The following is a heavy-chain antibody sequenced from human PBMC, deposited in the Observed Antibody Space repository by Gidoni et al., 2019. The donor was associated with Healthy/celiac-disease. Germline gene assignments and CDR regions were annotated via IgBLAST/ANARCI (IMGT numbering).Heavy chain of an antibody. Sequence: QVRLVQPWADVKKPVSSVKVSCKASGGTFSSSAISWVRQAPGQGLEWRGGLIPIFGTANYAQKFQGRVTIPPDESTSTAYMELSSLRSEDTAVYYCARALEYCSSTSCFDFDYWGQGTLVTVSS. CDR2: LIPIFGTA. D-gene: IGHD2-2*01. CDR1: GGTFSSSA. J-gene: IGHJ4*02. CDR3: ARALEYCSSTSCFDFDY. V-gene: IGHV1-69*01.